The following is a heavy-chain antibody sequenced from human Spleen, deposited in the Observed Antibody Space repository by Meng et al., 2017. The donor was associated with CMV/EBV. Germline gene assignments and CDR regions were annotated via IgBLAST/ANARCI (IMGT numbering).Heavy chain of an antibody. Sequence: GESLKISCAASGFGFGIYWMNWVRQAPGKGLEWVANINQDGSEKYYVDSVKGRFTISRDNAKNSLFLQMHSLRAEDTAMYYCARWKPRIDYWGQGTLVTVSS. V-gene: IGHV3-7*01. CDR1: GFGFGIYW. CDR3: ARWKPRIDY. D-gene: IGHD1-1*01. CDR2: INQDGSEK. J-gene: IGHJ4*02.